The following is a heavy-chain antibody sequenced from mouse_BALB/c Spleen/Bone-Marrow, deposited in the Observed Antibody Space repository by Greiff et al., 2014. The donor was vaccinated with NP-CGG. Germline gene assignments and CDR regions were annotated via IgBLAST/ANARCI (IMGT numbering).Heavy chain of an antibody. J-gene: IGHJ3*01. Sequence: QVQLKESGAELARPGASVKLSCEASGYTFTSYWMQWVRQRPGPGLEWIGAIYPGDGDTRYPQKFKGKATLTADKSSSTAYMQRSSWAAEDSTVYYCARGDYDYDDGFAYWGQGTLVTVSA. CDR3: ARGDYDYDDGFAY. D-gene: IGHD2-4*01. CDR1: GYTFTSYW. CDR2: IYPGDGDT. V-gene: IGHV1-87*01.